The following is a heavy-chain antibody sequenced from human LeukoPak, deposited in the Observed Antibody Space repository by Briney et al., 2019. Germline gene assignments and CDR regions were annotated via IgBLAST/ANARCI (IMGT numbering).Heavy chain of an antibody. V-gene: IGHV1-69*13. CDR1: GGTFSSYA. J-gene: IGHJ4*02. CDR3: AGPSQYYYDSSGYYSHFDY. CDR2: IIPIFGTA. D-gene: IGHD3-22*01. Sequence: SVEVSCKASGGTFSSYAISWVRQAPGQGLEWMGGIIPIFGTANYAQKFQGRVTITADESTSTAYMELSSLRSEDTAVYYCAGPSQYYYDSSGYYSHFDYWGQGTLVTVSS.